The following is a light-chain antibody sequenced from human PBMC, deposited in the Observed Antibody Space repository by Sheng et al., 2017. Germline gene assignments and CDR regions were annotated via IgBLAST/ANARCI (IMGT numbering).Light chain of an antibody. CDR1: QSVSSY. J-gene: IGKJ2*01. CDR2: GAS. Sequence: EIVLTQSPATLSLSPGERATLSCRASQSVSSYLAWYQQKPGQAPRLLIYGASTRATGIPARFSGSGSGTEFTLTISSLQSEDFAVYYCQQYNNWPLYTFGQGTKLEI. V-gene: IGKV3-15*01. CDR3: QQYNNWPLYT.